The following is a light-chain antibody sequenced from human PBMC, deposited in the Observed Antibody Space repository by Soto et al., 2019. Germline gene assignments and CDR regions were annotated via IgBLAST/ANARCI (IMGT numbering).Light chain of an antibody. V-gene: IGKV3-20*01. CDR3: QQFGSSRWT. CDR1: QSVSSSY. CDR2: DAS. Sequence: EIVLTQSPGTLSLSPGERATLSCRASQSVSSSYLAWYQQRPGQAPRRLTYDASSRATGIPDRFSGSGSGTDFTLTISRLEPEDFAVYYCQQFGSSRWTFGQGTKVEI. J-gene: IGKJ1*01.